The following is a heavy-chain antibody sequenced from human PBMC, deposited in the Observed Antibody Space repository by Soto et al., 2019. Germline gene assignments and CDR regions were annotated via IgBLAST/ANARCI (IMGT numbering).Heavy chain of an antibody. D-gene: IGHD6-19*01. V-gene: IGHV1-3*01. Sequence: DSVNVSCKASGYTFTIYAMHWVLQAPGQRLEWMGWINAGNGNTKYSQKFQGRVTITRDTSASTAYMGLSSLRSEDTAVYYCAREAPVGSWMVPYFEDWGQGTGVNVAS. CDR3: AREAPVGSWMVPYFED. CDR1: GYTFTIYA. J-gene: IGHJ4*02. CDR2: INAGNGNT.